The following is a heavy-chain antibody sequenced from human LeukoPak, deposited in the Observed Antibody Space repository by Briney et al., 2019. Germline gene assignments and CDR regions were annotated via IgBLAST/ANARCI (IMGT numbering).Heavy chain of an antibody. D-gene: IGHD3/OR15-3a*01. V-gene: IGHV4-4*07. J-gene: IGHJ3*02. Sequence: SETLSLTCTVSGAAISDYFWSWIRQPAGKDLEWIGRISTTGSTYFNPSLQSRVRMSVDSSKTHFSLRLSSVTAADTAVYYCASGGSMMIFGEDAFDIWGRGTMVTVSS. CDR2: ISTTGST. CDR1: GAAISDYF. CDR3: ASGGSMMIFGEDAFDI.